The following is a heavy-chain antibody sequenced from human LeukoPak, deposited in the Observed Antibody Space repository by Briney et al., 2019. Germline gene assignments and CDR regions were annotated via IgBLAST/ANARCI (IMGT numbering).Heavy chain of an antibody. CDR3: AKYRHGAYGSFFDY. CDR1: GFTFSDNG. Sequence: PGRSLRLSCAASGFTFSDNGMHWVRQAPGKGLGWVAFIRYDGGDEKYADCVEGRFTVARANSKHTLYLQMNSLRVEDTAVYYCAKYRHGAYGSFFDYWGQGTLVTVSS. CDR2: IRYDGGDE. J-gene: IGHJ4*02. D-gene: IGHD4-17*01. V-gene: IGHV3-30*02.